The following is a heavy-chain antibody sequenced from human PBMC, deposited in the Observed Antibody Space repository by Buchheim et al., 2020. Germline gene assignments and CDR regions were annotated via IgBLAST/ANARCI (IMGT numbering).Heavy chain of an antibody. D-gene: IGHD6-13*01. CDR3: ARDDGKQLKRIFDY. J-gene: IGHJ4*02. Sequence: QVQLVESGGGVVQPGRSLRLSCAASGFTFSSYAMHWVRQAPGKGLEWVAVISYDGSNKYYADSVKGRFTISRDNAKNSLYLQMNSLRAEDTAVYYCARDDGKQLKRIFDYWGQGTL. CDR1: GFTFSSYA. CDR2: ISYDGSNK. V-gene: IGHV3-30-3*01.